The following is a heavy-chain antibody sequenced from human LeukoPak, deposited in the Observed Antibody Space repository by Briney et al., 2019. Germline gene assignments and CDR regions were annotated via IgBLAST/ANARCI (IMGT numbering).Heavy chain of an antibody. J-gene: IGHJ4*02. D-gene: IGHD3-22*01. Sequence: SETLSLTCSVSDYSISSGYYWGWIRQPPGKGLEWIGNMEWIGSIYHSGSAYYNPSLKSRVTISVDTSKNQFSLKLSSVTAADTAVYYCARGPPKGHDDSSDYYVPACFDYWGQGTLVTVSS. V-gene: IGHV4-38-2*02. CDR3: ARGPPKGHDDSSDYYVPACFDY. CDR1: DYSISSGYY. CDR2: IYHSGSA.